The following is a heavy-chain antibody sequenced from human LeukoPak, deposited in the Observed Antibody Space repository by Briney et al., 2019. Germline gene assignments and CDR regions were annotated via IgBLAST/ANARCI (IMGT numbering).Heavy chain of an antibody. CDR3: ARASSTSSEFDY. CDR1: GGSISSGDYY. V-gene: IGHV4-30-4*08. D-gene: IGHD2-2*01. J-gene: IGHJ4*02. Sequence: SQTLSLTCTVSGGSISSGDYYWSRIRQPPGKGLEWIGYIYYSGSTYYNPSLKSRVTISVDTSKNQFSLKLSSVTAADTAVYYCARASSTSSEFDYWGQGTLVTVSS. CDR2: IYYSGST.